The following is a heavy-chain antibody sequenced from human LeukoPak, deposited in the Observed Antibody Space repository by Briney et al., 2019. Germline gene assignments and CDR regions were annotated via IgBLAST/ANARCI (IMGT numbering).Heavy chain of an antibody. J-gene: IGHJ4*02. Sequence: SETLSLACTVSGASISSGGYSWSWIRQPPGKGLEWIGYIYHSGSTYYNPSLKSRVTISVDRSKNQFSLKLSSVTAADTAVYYCARVVPYYDIVTGYYTGVGHFDFWGQGTLVTVSS. V-gene: IGHV4-30-2*01. CDR2: IYHSGST. CDR1: GASISSGGYS. CDR3: ARVVPYYDIVTGYYTGVGHFDF. D-gene: IGHD3-9*01.